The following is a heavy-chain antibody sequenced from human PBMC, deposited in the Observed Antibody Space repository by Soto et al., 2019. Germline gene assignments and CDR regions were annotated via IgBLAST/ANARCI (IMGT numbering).Heavy chain of an antibody. CDR3: ATIAAAGYWYFDL. V-gene: IGHV1-69*02. CDR2: IIPILGIA. CDR1: GGTFSSYT. Sequence: QVQLVQSGAEVKKPGSSVKVSCKASGGTFSSYTISWVRQAPGQGLEWMGRIIPILGIANYAQKFQGRVTITADKSTSKAYMELSSLRSEDTAVYYCATIAAAGYWYFDLWGRGTLVTVSS. J-gene: IGHJ2*01. D-gene: IGHD6-13*01.